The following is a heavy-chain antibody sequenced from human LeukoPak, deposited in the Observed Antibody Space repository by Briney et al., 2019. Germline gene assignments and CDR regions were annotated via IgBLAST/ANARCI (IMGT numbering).Heavy chain of an antibody. D-gene: IGHD3-22*01. CDR3: ARDYYYSVDY. CDR2: ISGSGGST. CDR1: GFTFSSYA. Sequence: GGSLRLSCAASGFTFSSYAMSWVRQVSGKGLEWVSVISGSGGSTYYADSVKGRFTISRDNSKNTLYLQMNSLRAEDTAVYYCARDYYYSVDYWGQGTLVTVSS. V-gene: IGHV3-23*01. J-gene: IGHJ4*02.